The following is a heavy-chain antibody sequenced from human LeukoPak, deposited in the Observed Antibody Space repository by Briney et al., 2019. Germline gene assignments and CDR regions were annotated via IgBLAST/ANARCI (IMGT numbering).Heavy chain of an antibody. D-gene: IGHD1-26*01. CDR2: FDPEDGET. CDR3: ATGPVSGSSFDY. CDR1: GYTLTELS. Sequence: EASVKASCKVSGYTLTELSMHWVRQAPGKGLEWMGGFDPEDGETIYAQKFQGRVTMTEDTSTDTAYMELSSLRSEDTAVYYCATGPVSGSSFDYWGQGTLVTVSS. J-gene: IGHJ4*02. V-gene: IGHV1-24*01.